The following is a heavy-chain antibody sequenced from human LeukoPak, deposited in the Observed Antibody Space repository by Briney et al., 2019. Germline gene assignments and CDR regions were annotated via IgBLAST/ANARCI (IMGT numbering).Heavy chain of an antibody. CDR3: ARQHSNYVSWYFDL. J-gene: IGHJ2*01. D-gene: IGHD4-11*01. CDR1: GYSFSNYW. CDR2: IYPGDFDT. Sequence: GESLKISCKGSGYSFSNYWIGWVRQMPGKGLEWMGIIYPGDFDTRYSPSFQGQVTISVDKSITTAYLQWGSLKASDTAMYYCARQHSNYVSWYFDLWGRGTLVTVSS. V-gene: IGHV5-51*01.